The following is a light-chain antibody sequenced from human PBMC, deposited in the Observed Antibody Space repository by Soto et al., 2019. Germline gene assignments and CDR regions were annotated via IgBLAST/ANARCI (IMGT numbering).Light chain of an antibody. CDR2: DAY. J-gene: IGKJ1*01. Sequence: EIVLTQSPATLSLSPGERATLSCRASQSVSIYLAWYQQKPGQAPRLLIYDAYNRATGIPARFSGSGSGTDFTLTISSLEPEDFAVYFCQQRYDWPWTFGLGTKV. CDR1: QSVSIY. V-gene: IGKV3-11*01. CDR3: QQRYDWPWT.